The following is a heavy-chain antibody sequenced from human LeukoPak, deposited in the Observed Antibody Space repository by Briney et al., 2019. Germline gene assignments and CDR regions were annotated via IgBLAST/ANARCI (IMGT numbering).Heavy chain of an antibody. CDR2: ISSSSYI. CDR3: AREGIAARPILRYYYYYMDV. Sequence: NPGGSLRLSCAASGFTFSSYSMNWVRQAPGKGLEWVSSISSSSYIYYADSVKGRFTISRDNSKNTLYLQMNSLRAEDTAVYYCAREGIAARPILRYYYYYMDVWGKGTTVTVSS. J-gene: IGHJ6*03. CDR1: GFTFSSYS. V-gene: IGHV3-21*01. D-gene: IGHD6-6*01.